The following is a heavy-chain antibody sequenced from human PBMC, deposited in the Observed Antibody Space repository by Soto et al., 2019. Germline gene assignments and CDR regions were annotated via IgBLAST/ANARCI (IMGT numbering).Heavy chain of an antibody. CDR3: ARDGNWRLDY. CDR2: IWYDGSNK. J-gene: IGHJ4*02. CDR1: GFTFSSYG. V-gene: IGHV3-33*01. D-gene: IGHD1-1*01. Sequence: PGGSLRLSCAASGFTFSSYGMHWVRQSPGKGLEWVAVIWYDGSNKFYAESVRSRITISADTSKNQFSLHLTSMTAEDTAVYYCARDGNWRLDYWGQGALVTVSS.